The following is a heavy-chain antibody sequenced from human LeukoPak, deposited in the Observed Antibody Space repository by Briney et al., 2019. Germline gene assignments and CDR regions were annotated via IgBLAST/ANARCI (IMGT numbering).Heavy chain of an antibody. CDR2: INHNGEAI. V-gene: IGHV3-48*02. D-gene: IGHD3-9*01. CDR1: GFTFNNFA. J-gene: IGHJ4*02. Sequence: GGSLRLSCEGSGFTFNNFAIHWVRQAPGKGLEWISYINHNGEAIYYPDFVKGRFTISRDNAKNSLYLQMNALRDEDTAVYYCARDYDWALDHWGQGTRVTVSS. CDR3: ARDYDWALDH.